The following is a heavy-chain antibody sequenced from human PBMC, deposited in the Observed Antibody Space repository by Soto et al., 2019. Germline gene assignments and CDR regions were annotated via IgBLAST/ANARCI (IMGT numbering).Heavy chain of an antibody. J-gene: IGHJ5*02. CDR1: GFTFSSYG. Sequence: GGSLRLSCAASGFTFSSYGMHWVRQAPGKGLAWVAVIWYDGSNKYYAESVKGRFTISRENSKNTLYLHMNSLRAEDTAVYYCARDLEEYSSSWGGLFDPWGQGTLVTVSS. D-gene: IGHD6-13*01. CDR2: IWYDGSNK. CDR3: ARDLEEYSSSWGGLFDP. V-gene: IGHV3-33*01.